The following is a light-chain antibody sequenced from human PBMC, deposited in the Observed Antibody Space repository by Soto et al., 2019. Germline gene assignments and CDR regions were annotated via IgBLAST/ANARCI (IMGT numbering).Light chain of an antibody. J-gene: IGKJ4*01. Sequence: DIQLTQSPSSLSASVGDRVTITCRASHSISNYLNWYQQKPGKAPKLLIFGASSLQSGVPSRFSGSGSGTDFTLTISSLHPEDFATYFCQQGYSALEGRTFGGGTKVEIK. V-gene: IGKV1-39*01. CDR3: QQGYSALEGRT. CDR1: HSISNY. CDR2: GAS.